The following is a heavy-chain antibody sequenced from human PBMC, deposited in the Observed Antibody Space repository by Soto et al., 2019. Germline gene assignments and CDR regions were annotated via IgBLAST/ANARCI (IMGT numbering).Heavy chain of an antibody. Sequence: QVQLVQSGAEVRKPGASVKVSCKASGYSFSSYDINWVRQAAGQGLEWMGWMNPSSGNKAYAQKFQGRVAMTRNTYISTAYMELTSLTSEDTAAYYCARGGVSRGAFDLWGQGTVVTVTS. CDR2: MNPSSGNK. D-gene: IGHD3-10*01. CDR1: GYSFSSYD. V-gene: IGHV1-8*01. J-gene: IGHJ3*01. CDR3: ARGGVSRGAFDL.